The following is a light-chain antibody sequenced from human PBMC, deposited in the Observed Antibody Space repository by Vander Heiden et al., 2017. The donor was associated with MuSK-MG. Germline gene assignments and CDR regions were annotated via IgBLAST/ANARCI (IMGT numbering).Light chain of an antibody. Sequence: DMQMTQSPSTLSASLGDRVTITCRASQNISNWLESYQQKPGKAPKLLLYLASTGESGVTEKFNCSGYGREFTLTSSSRRNAGFANYYCQQDNTYRTFGQGTKVEIK. J-gene: IGKJ1*01. CDR1: QNISNW. V-gene: IGKV1-5*03. CDR3: QQDNTYRT. CDR2: LAS.